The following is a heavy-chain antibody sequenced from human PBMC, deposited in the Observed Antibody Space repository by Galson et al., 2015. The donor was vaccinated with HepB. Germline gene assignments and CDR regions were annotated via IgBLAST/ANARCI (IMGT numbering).Heavy chain of an antibody. J-gene: IGHJ5*02. D-gene: IGHD3-9*01. CDR1: GYTFTGYY. V-gene: IGHV1-2*06. Sequence: SVKVSCKAPGYTFTGYYMHWVRQAPGQGLEWMGRINPNSGGTNYAQKFQGRVTMTRDTSISTAYMELSRLRSDDTAVYYCACYYDILTGPAGDWFDPWGQGTLVTVSS. CDR3: ACYYDILTGPAGDWFDP. CDR2: INPNSGGT.